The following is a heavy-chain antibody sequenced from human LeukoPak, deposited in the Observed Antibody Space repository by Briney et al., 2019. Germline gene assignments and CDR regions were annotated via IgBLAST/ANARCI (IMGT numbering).Heavy chain of an antibody. CDR2: ISGSGGST. D-gene: IGHD5-18*01. CDR1: GFTFSSYA. CDR3: AKDGGYNYFDY. J-gene: IGHJ4*02. Sequence: GGSLRLSCAASGFTFSSYAMSWVRPAPGRGLEWVSAISGSGGSTYHADPVKGRFHITRDNSKNTLYQQMNSLSAEDTAVYYCAKDGGYNYFDYWGQGTLVSVSS. V-gene: IGHV3-23*01.